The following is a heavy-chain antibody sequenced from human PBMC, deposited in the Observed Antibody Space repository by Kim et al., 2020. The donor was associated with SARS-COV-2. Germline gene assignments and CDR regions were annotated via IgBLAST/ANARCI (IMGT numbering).Heavy chain of an antibody. J-gene: IGHJ6*02. Sequence: GESLKISCKGSGYSFTSYWISWVRQMPGKGLEWMGRIDPSDSYTNYSPSFQGHVTISADKSISTAYLQWSSLKASDTAMYYCARLQSQGGYYGDYYYYGMDVWGQGTTVTVSS. CDR3: ARLQSQGGYYGDYYYYGMDV. V-gene: IGHV5-10-1*01. CDR1: GYSFTSYW. CDR2: IDPSDSYT. D-gene: IGHD3-22*01.